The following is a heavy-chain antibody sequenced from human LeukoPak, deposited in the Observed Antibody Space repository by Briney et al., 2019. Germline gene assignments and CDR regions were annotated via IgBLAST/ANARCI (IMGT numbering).Heavy chain of an antibody. Sequence: PGGSLRLSCAASGFSLSGFWMNWVRQAPGRGLEWVSVIYSDGSTYYADSVKGRFTISRDNSKNTLYLQMNSLRAEDTAVYYCARGSDSSSQYYFDYWGQGTLVTVSS. CDR2: IYSDGST. D-gene: IGHD6-13*01. CDR3: ARGSDSSSQYYFDY. J-gene: IGHJ4*02. CDR1: GFSLSGFW. V-gene: IGHV3-53*01.